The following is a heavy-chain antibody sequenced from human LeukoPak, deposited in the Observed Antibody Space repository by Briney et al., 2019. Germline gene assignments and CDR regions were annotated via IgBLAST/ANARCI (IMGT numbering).Heavy chain of an antibody. J-gene: IGHJ4*02. CDR3: ARDPLDIAVAGGGY. D-gene: IGHD6-19*01. CDR1: GFTFSDYY. Sequence: KTGGSLRLSCAVSGFTFSDYYMSWIRQAPGKGLEWVSYISSSGSNIYYADSVKGRFTISRDNAKNSLYLQMNSLRAEDTAVYYCARDPLDIAVAGGGYWGQGTLVTVSS. V-gene: IGHV3-11*01. CDR2: ISSSGSNI.